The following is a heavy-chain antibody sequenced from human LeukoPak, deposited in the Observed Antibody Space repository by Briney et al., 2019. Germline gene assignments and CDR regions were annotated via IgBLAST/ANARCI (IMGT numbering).Heavy chain of an antibody. CDR1: GYTFTGYY. CDR3: ARDFTPYSGSYVFDY. V-gene: IGHV1-2*02. J-gene: IGHJ4*02. Sequence: ASVKVSCKASGYTFTGYYMHWVRQAPGQGLEWMGWINPNSGGTNYAQKFQGRVTMTRDTSISTAYMELSRLRSGDTAVYYCARDFTPYSGSYVFDYWGQGTLVTVSS. CDR2: INPNSGGT. D-gene: IGHD1-26*01.